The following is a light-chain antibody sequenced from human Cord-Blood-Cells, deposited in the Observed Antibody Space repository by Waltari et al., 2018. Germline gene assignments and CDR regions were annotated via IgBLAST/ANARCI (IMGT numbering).Light chain of an antibody. V-gene: IGLV2-14*01. Sequence: QSALTQPASVSGSPGQSITISCTGTSSDVGGYNYVSWYQQHPGKAPQLMIYDVSNRPSGVSTRFSGSKSGNMASLTISGLQAEDEADYYCSSYTSSSTLFGGGTKLTVL. J-gene: IGLJ2*01. CDR3: SSYTSSSTL. CDR2: DVS. CDR1: SSDVGGYNY.